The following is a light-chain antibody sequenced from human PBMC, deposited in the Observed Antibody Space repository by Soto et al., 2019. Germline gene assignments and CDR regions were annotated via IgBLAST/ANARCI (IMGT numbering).Light chain of an antibody. CDR3: CSFAGSNSWV. Sequence: QSALTQPTSVSGSPGQSITISCTGTSSDVGTYDLVSWYQHHPGAAPKLMIYEATRRPSGISNRFSGSKSGNTASLTISGLQAEDEADYYCCSFAGSNSWVFGGGTKLTVL. J-gene: IGLJ3*02. V-gene: IGLV2-23*01. CDR2: EAT. CDR1: SSDVGTYDL.